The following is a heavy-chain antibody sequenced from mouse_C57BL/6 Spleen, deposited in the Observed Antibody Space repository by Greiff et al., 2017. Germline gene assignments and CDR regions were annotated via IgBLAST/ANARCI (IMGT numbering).Heavy chain of an antibody. V-gene: IGHV1-69*01. D-gene: IGHD2-4*01. J-gene: IGHJ3*01. CDR2: IDPSDSYT. Sequence: QVQLQQPGTELVKPGASVKLSCKASGYTFTSYWMHWVKQRPGQGLEWIGEIDPSDSYTNYNQKFKGKSTLTVDKSSSTAYMQLSSLTSEDSAVYYCARYDYDVGLAYWGQGTLVTVSA. CDR3: ARYDYDVGLAY. CDR1: GYTFTSYW.